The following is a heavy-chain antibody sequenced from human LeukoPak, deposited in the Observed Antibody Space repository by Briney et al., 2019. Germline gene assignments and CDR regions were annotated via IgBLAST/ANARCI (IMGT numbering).Heavy chain of an antibody. CDR3: ARELYGSGGYFDF. J-gene: IGHJ4*02. CDR1: GGSISSHY. D-gene: IGHD3-10*01. CDR2: IYYSGST. Sequence: SETLSLTCTVSGGSISSHYWSWIRQPPGKGLEWIGYIYYSGSTNYNPSLKSQVTIPVDTSKNQFSLKLSSVTAADTAVYYCARELYGSGGYFDFWGQGTLVTVSS. V-gene: IGHV4-59*11.